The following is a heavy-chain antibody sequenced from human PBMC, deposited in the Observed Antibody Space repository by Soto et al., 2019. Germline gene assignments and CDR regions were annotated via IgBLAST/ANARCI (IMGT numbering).Heavy chain of an antibody. D-gene: IGHD6-19*01. V-gene: IGHV3-23*01. Sequence: GGSLRLSCAASGFSFSSYAMSWVRQAPGKGLEWVSAISASDGNTYYAGSVKGRFTISRDNSKNTVYLEMNSLRAQDTAVYHCAKEGGSGSGWAEYWGKGTLVTVSS. CDR2: ISASDGNT. J-gene: IGHJ4*02. CDR3: AKEGGSGSGWAEY. CDR1: GFSFSSYA.